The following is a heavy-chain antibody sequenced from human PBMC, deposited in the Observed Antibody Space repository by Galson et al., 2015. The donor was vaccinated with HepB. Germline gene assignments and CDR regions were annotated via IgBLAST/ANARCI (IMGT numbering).Heavy chain of an antibody. D-gene: IGHD3-22*01. CDR3: ARTALSPPYYDDSSGYYWYFDL. V-gene: IGHV4-59*08. Sequence: LTCTVSGGSIRRYYWSWIRQPPGKGLEWIGNIYYSGSTNYIPSLKSRVTISVDTSKNQFSLKLSSVTAADTAVYYCARTALSPPYYDDSSGYYWYFDLWGRGTLVTVSS. CDR2: IYYSGST. J-gene: IGHJ2*01. CDR1: GGSIRRYY.